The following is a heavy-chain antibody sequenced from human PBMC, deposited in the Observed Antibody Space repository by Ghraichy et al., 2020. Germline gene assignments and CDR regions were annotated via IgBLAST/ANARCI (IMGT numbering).Heavy chain of an antibody. D-gene: IGHD6-6*01. V-gene: IGHV3-23*01. CDR2: ISGSGGST. CDR1: GFTFSSYA. CDR3: AKDSSSSQYYYYYGMDV. J-gene: IGHJ6*02. Sequence: GGSLRLSCVASGFTFSSYAMSWVRQAPGKGLEWVSGISGSGGSTYCADSVKGRFTISRDNSKNTLYLQMNSLRAEDTAIYYCAKDSSSSQYYYYYGMDVWGQGTTVTVSS.